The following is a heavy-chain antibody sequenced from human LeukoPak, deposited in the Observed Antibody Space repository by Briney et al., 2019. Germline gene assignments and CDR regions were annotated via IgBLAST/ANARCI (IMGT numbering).Heavy chain of an antibody. CDR2: IYPGNCGT. CDR3: ARHLGHGSDDALDI. V-gene: IGHV5-51*01. Sequence: GEALKISCKGSGDTFSNYWIGCVRQMPGEGLEWMGIIYPGNCGTTYSAAFEGQVTISAGNSVRTAYLQSRNLQAAETATGFCARHLGHGSDDALDIWGQGTMAIISS. CDR1: GDTFSNYW. J-gene: IGHJ3*02. D-gene: IGHD3-10*01.